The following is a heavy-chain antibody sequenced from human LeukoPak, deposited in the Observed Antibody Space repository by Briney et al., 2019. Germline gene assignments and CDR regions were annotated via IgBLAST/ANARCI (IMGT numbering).Heavy chain of an antibody. V-gene: IGHV3-48*01. CDR1: GFTLSSYS. J-gene: IGHJ3*02. Sequence: GGSLRLSCAASGFTLSSYSMNWVRQAPGKGLEWVSYISGGSSTIYNADSVKGRFTISRDNAKNLLYLLMDTLKTEDTAVYYCARTNPGDAFDIWGQGTVVTVSS. CDR2: ISGGSSTI. CDR3: ARTNPGDAFDI.